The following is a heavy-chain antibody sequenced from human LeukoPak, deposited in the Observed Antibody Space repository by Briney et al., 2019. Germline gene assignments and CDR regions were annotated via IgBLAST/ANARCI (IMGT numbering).Heavy chain of an antibody. D-gene: IGHD3-3*01. CDR1: GGSISSYY. Sequence: SETLSLTCTVSGGSISSYYWSWIRRPPGKGLEWIGYIYYSGSTNYNPSLKSRVTISVDTSKNQFSLKLSSVTAADTAVYYCARHQYYDFWSGYYDDYYYGMDVWGQGTTVTVSS. V-gene: IGHV4-59*08. CDR2: IYYSGST. CDR3: ARHQYYDFWSGYYDDYYYGMDV. J-gene: IGHJ6*02.